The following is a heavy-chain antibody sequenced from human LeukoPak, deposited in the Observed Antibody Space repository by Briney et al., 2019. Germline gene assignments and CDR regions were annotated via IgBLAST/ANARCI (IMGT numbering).Heavy chain of an antibody. V-gene: IGHV3-33*01. CDR1: GFTFSTYG. J-gene: IGHJ6*02. Sequence: GGSLRLSCAASGFTFSTYGMHWVRQAPGKGLEWVAVIWYDGSIKYYADSLRGRFTISRDNSKNTLHLQMNSLRAEDTAVYYCARWGISAGHSFPDVWGQGTTVTVSS. D-gene: IGHD5-12*01. CDR2: IWYDGSIK. CDR3: ARWGISAGHSFPDV.